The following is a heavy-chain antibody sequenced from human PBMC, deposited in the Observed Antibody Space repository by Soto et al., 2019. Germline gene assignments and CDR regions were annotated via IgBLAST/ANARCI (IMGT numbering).Heavy chain of an antibody. Sequence: PSETLSLTCIVSGGSISSYYWSWIRQPPGEGLEWIGHIHDSGTSNYNPSLRSRVTISVDTSKNHFSLKLSSVTAADTAVYYCARSQGYYNFWSPYTYEMDVWGQGSTVTVSS. D-gene: IGHD3-3*01. CDR1: GGSISSYY. CDR2: IHDSGTS. V-gene: IGHV4-59*01. CDR3: ARSQGYYNFWSPYTYEMDV. J-gene: IGHJ6*02.